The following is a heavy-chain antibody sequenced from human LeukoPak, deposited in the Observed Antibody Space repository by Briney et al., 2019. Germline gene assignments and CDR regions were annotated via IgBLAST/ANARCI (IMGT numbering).Heavy chain of an antibody. J-gene: IGHJ6*02. V-gene: IGHV3-30-3*01. CDR1: GFTFSSYA. CDR3: AVSPNDYYYGMDV. CDR2: ISYDGSNK. Sequence: GRSLRLSCAASGFTFSSYAMHWVRQAPGKGLEWVAVISYDGSNKYYADSVKGRFTISRDNSKNTLYLQMNSLRAEDTAVYYCAVSPNDYYYGMDVWGQGTTVTVSS.